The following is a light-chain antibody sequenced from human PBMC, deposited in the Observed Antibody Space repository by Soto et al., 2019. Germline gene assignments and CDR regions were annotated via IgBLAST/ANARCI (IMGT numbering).Light chain of an antibody. J-gene: IGKJ2*01. CDR1: QSVSSN. Sequence: EIVMTQSPATLSVSPGERATLSCRASQSVSSNLAGYQQKPGQAPRLLVYGASTRATGIPARFSGSGSGTEFTLTLSSVQSEDFEVYYCQQYNNWLLYTFGQGTKLAIK. V-gene: IGKV3-15*01. CDR3: QQYNNWLLYT. CDR2: GAS.